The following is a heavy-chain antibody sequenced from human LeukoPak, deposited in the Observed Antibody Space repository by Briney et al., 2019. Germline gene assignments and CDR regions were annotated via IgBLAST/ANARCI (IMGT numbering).Heavy chain of an antibody. V-gene: IGHV4-59*12. CDR1: GGSISSYY. Sequence: SETLSLTCTVSGGSISSYYWSWIRQPPGKGLEWIGYIYYSGSTNYNPSLKSRVTISVDTSKNQFSLKLSSVTAADTAVYYCARGQDYYDSSGYYYVYWGQGTLVTVSS. CDR2: IYYSGST. D-gene: IGHD3-22*01. J-gene: IGHJ4*02. CDR3: ARGQDYYDSSGYYYVY.